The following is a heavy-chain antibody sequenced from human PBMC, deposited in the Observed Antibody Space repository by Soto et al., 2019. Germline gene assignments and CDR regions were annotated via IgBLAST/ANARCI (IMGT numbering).Heavy chain of an antibody. CDR1: GGSINSGDYS. CDR2: IYHTGTT. V-gene: IGHV4-30-2*01. CDR3: AHRRAMITFGGLIDDWFDP. J-gene: IGHJ5*02. D-gene: IGHD3-16*02. Sequence: SETLSLTCTVSGGSINSGDYSWTWIRQPPGKGLEWIGYIYHTGTTYYNMSLKSRVTISVDRSKNQFSLKLSSVTAADTATYYCAHRRAMITFGGLIDDWFDPWGQGTLVTVSS.